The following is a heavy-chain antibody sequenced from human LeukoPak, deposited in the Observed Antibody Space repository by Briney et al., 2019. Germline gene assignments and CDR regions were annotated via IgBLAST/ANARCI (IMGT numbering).Heavy chain of an antibody. D-gene: IGHD5-12*01. V-gene: IGHV4-39*07. J-gene: IGHJ6*03. CDR1: GGSISSSSYY. CDR3: AVAGSGYYYYYMDV. Sequence: SETVSLTCTVSGGSISSSSYYWGWIRQPPGKGLEWIGSIYYSGSTYYNPSLKSRVTISVDTSKNQFSLKLSSVTAADTAVYYCAVAGSGYYYYYMDVWGKGTTVTVSS. CDR2: IYYSGST.